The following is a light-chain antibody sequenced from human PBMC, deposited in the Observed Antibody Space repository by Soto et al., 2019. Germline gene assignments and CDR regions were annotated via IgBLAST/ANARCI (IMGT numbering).Light chain of an antibody. J-gene: IGKJ1*01. CDR1: QSVSSSY. CDR3: RQYRSSPPT. Sequence: EIVLTQSPGTLSLSPGERATLSCRASQSVSSSYVAWYQQKPGQAPRLLIYEASIRAIVIPDRFSGSGSGTDFTLTISRLEPEDFAVYHCRQYRSSPPTFGQGSKVEIK. CDR2: EAS. V-gene: IGKV3-20*01.